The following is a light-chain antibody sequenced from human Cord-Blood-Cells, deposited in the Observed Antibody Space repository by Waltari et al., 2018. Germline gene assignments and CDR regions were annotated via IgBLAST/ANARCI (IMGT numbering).Light chain of an antibody. CDR2: EGS. CDR1: SSDVGRSNL. Sequence: QSALTQPASVSGSPGQSNTISCTGTSSDVGRSNLVSWYQQHPGKAPKLMIYEGSKRPSGVSNRFSGSKSGNTASLTISGLQAEDEADYYCCSYAGSSTYVFGTGTKVTVL. V-gene: IGLV2-23*01. CDR3: CSYAGSSTYV. J-gene: IGLJ1*01.